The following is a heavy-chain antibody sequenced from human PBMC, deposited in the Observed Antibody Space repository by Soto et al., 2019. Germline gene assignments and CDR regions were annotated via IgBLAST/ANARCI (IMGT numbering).Heavy chain of an antibody. V-gene: IGHV1-8*01. Sequence: ASVKVSCKXSGYTFINYDINWVRQAPGQGLEWVGWMNPDSGNTGYAQNFQGRVTMTGNTSISSVYMELSSLTSEDTPVYYCARRRGSNGWFDLWGQGTLVTVSS. CDR1: GYTFINYD. D-gene: IGHD2-8*01. J-gene: IGHJ5*02. CDR2: MNPDSGNT. CDR3: ARRRGSNGWFDL.